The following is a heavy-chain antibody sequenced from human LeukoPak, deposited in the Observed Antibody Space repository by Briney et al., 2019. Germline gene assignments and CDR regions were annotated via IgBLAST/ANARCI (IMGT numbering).Heavy chain of an antibody. J-gene: IGHJ3*02. CDR1: GGSISSYY. D-gene: IGHD4-23*01. Sequence: SETLSLTCTVSGGSISSYYWSWIRQPPGKGLEWIGYIYYSGSTNYNPSLKSRVTISVDTSKNQFSLKLSSVTAADTAVYYCAREGTTVVTGAFDIWGQGTMVTVSS. V-gene: IGHV4-59*12. CDR2: IYYSGST. CDR3: AREGTTVVTGAFDI.